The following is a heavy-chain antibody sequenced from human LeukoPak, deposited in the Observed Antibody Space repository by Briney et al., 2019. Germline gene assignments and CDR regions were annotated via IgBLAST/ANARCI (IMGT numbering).Heavy chain of an antibody. CDR1: GYTFTGYY. V-gene: IGHV1-2*02. CDR3: AKDRWGGDGDLGDMDV. D-gene: IGHD4-17*01. CDR2: INPNSGGT. J-gene: IGHJ6*02. Sequence: GASVKVSCKGSGYTFTGYYMHWVRQAPGQGLGWMGWINPNSGGTYYAQRFQGRVTMTRDTSISTAYMELNSLRADDTAVYYCAKDRWGGDGDLGDMDVWGQGTTVTVSS.